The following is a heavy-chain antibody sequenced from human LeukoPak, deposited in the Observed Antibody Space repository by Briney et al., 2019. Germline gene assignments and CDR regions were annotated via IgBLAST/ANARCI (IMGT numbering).Heavy chain of an antibody. CDR2: INHSGST. D-gene: IGHD3-3*01. Sequence: SETLSLTCAVYGGSFSGYYWSWIRQPPGKGLEWIGEINHSGSTNYNPSLKSRVTISVDTSKNQFSLKLSSVTAADTAVYYCARGRAPYYDFWSGYSYFDYWGQGTLVTVSS. V-gene: IGHV4-34*01. CDR3: ARGRAPYYDFWSGYSYFDY. J-gene: IGHJ4*02. CDR1: GGSFSGYY.